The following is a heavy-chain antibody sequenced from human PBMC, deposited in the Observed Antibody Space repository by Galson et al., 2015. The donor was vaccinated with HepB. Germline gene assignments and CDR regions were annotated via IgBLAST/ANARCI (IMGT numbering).Heavy chain of an antibody. CDR3: AREPPDYGDYGRLDY. J-gene: IGHJ4*02. Sequence: SLRLSCAASGFTFSSYGMHWVRQAPGKGLEWVAVIWYDGSNKYYADSVKGRFTISRDNSKNTLYLQMNSLRAEDTAVYYCAREPPDYGDYGRLDYWGQGTLVTVSS. CDR1: GFTFSSYG. D-gene: IGHD4-17*01. V-gene: IGHV3-33*01. CDR2: IWYDGSNK.